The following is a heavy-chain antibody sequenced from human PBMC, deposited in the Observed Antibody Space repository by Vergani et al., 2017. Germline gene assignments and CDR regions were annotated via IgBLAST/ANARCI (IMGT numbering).Heavy chain of an antibody. J-gene: IGHJ4*02. CDR2: INPGGGST. Sequence: QVQVVQSGAEVKKPGPSVKVSCKASGYSFTTYYMHWMRQAPGQGLEWIGFINPGGGSTSYAQKFQGRVTMTRDTSMSTVYMKLSSLRSEDTAVYYCARNRDSGLDYWGQGTLVTVSS. V-gene: IGHV1-46*03. CDR1: GYSFTTYY. D-gene: IGHD1-14*01. CDR3: ARNRDSGLDY.